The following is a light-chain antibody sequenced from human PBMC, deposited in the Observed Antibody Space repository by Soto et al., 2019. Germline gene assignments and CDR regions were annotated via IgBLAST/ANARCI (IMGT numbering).Light chain of an antibody. Sequence: EIGMRQSPVTLSVSQGERATLSFRASQSISSNLAWHQQKPGQAPRLLIYSASTRATGVPARFSGSGSGTDFTLTISSLEPEDFAVYYCQQRSNWPITFGQGTRLEIK. CDR2: SAS. J-gene: IGKJ5*01. V-gene: IGKV3-15*01. CDR1: QSISSN. CDR3: QQRSNWPIT.